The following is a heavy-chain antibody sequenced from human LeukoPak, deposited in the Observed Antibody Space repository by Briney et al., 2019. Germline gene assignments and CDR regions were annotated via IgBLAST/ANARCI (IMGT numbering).Heavy chain of an antibody. J-gene: IGHJ4*01. Sequence: SETLSLTCTVSGDSISTGNSYWGWIRQPPGKGLEWIGSIYYSGNTYYNASLKSRVTISVDTSKNQFSLKLSSVTAADTAVYYCAKSGGYGLIDYWGQGTLVTVSS. D-gene: IGHD6-25*01. V-gene: IGHV4-39*01. CDR2: IYYSGNT. CDR1: GDSISTGNSY. CDR3: AKSGGYGLIDY.